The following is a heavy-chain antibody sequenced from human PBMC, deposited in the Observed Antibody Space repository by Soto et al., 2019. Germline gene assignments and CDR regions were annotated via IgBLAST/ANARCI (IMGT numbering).Heavy chain of an antibody. D-gene: IGHD6-13*01. V-gene: IGHV3-23*05. CDR1: GFTFSSYA. CDR2: IGSDFDT. Sequence: EVQLLESGGDLVQPGGSLRLSCAASGFTFSSYAMSWVRQAPGKGLEWVSGIGSDFDTYYAVSVKGRFTISRDNSKNTVYLQMNSLSSEDTSVYYCSPGRQLVVDHWGQGTLGTV. CDR3: SPGRQLVVDH. J-gene: IGHJ4*02.